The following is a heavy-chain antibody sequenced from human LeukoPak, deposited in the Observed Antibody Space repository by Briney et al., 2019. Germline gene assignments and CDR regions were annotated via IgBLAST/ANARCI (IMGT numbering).Heavy chain of an antibody. J-gene: IGHJ4*02. D-gene: IGHD5-18*01. CDR2: IIPIFGTA. Sequence: ASVKVSCKASGGTFSSYAISWVRQAPGQGLEWMGGIIPIFGTANYAQKFQGRVTITADESTSTAYMELSSLRSEDTAVYYCARDTAMVHSFYYFDYWGQGTLVTVPS. CDR3: ARDTAMVHSFYYFDY. CDR1: GGTFSSYA. V-gene: IGHV1-69*13.